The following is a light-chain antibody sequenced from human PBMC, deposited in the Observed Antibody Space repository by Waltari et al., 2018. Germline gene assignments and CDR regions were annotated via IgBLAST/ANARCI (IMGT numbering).Light chain of an antibody. CDR2: DAS. Sequence: DIQMTQSPSTLSASVGDTVTITCRASQTIITWLAWYQQKPGKAPKLLIYDASTLESGVPSRFSGSGSGTEFTLTIGSLQPLDFAVYYCQQYNTDPWTFGQGTQVEI. J-gene: IGKJ1*01. CDR1: QTIITW. CDR3: QQYNTDPWT. V-gene: IGKV1-5*01.